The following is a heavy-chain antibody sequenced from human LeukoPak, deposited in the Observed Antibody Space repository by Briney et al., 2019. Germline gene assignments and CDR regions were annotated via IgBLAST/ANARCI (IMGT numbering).Heavy chain of an antibody. Sequence: GSVEVSCKASGYTFTNYGVSWVRQAPGQGLEWMGWINAYNGDTHYAQNLQGRLTMTTDTSTSMAFMELRSLRPDDTAVYFCARWGLVAPGTYYYYYMDVWGRGTTVTVSS. CDR2: INAYNGDT. V-gene: IGHV1-18*01. D-gene: IGHD2-2*01. J-gene: IGHJ6*03. CDR3: ARWGLVAPGTYYYYYMDV. CDR1: GYTFTNYG.